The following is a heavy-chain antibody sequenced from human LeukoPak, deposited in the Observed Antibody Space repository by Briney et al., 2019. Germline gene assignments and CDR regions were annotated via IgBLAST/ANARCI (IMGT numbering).Heavy chain of an antibody. CDR1: GFTFSSYA. J-gene: IGHJ4*02. D-gene: IGHD3-10*01. V-gene: IGHV3-30-3*01. CDR3: ARGTVTMVDY. Sequence: GGSLRLSCAASGFTFSSYAMHWVRQAPGKGLEWVAVISYDGSNKFYADSVKGRFTLSRDNSKNTLYLQMNSLRIEDTAVYYCARGTVTMVDYWGQGTLVTVSS. CDR2: ISYDGSNK.